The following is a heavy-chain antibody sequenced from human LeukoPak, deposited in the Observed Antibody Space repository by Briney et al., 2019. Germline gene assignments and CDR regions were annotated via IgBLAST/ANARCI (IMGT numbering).Heavy chain of an antibody. J-gene: IGHJ3*02. D-gene: IGHD3-10*02. CDR3: ARGNVDPYVFDI. V-gene: IGHV4-34*01. CDR1: GGSFSRYS. CDR2: INHSGST. Sequence: SETLSLTCAVYGGSFSRYSWNWIRQAPGKALEWIGEINHSGSTNDNPSLKSRVTISVDTSENQFSLKVNSVIAADTAVYYCARGNVDPYVFDIWGQGTMVTVSS.